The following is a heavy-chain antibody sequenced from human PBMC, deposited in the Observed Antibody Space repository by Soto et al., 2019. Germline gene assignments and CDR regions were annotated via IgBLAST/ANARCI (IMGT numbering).Heavy chain of an antibody. Sequence: GGSLRLSCAASGITLSNYGLHWVRQAPGKGLEWVAVIWFDGNNKYSADSVKGRFTISRDNSNNTLYVQMTSLRAEDTAVYYCARGLHSLFDYWGQGTLVTVS. J-gene: IGHJ4*02. D-gene: IGHD2-21*01. V-gene: IGHV3-33*01. CDR3: ARGLHSLFDY. CDR1: GITLSNYG. CDR2: IWFDGNNK.